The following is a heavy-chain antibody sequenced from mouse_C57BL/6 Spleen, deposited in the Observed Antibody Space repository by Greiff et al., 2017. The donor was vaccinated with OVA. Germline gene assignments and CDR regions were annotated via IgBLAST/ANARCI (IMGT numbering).Heavy chain of an antibody. Sequence: DVQLQESGAELVKPGASVKLSCTASGFNIKDYYMHWVKQRTEQGLEWIGRIDPEDGETKYAPKFQGKATITADTSSNTAYLQLSSLTSEDTAVYYCSGDYGNYVGYFDVWGTGTTVTVSS. V-gene: IGHV14-2*01. CDR1: GFNIKDYY. CDR3: SGDYGNYVGYFDV. J-gene: IGHJ1*03. D-gene: IGHD2-1*01. CDR2: IDPEDGET.